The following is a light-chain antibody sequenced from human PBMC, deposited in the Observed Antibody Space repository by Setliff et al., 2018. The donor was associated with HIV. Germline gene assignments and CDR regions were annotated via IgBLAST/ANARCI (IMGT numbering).Light chain of an antibody. Sequence: SYELTQPPSVSVAPGKTARTTCGGNNIGNKSVHWYQQKPGQAPVLVIYYDSDRPSGIPERFSGSNSGNTATLTISRVEAGDEADYYCQVWDSSSDLGVFGTGTKVTVL. CDR1: NIGNKS. V-gene: IGLV3-21*04. CDR2: YDS. J-gene: IGLJ1*01. CDR3: QVWDSSSDLGV.